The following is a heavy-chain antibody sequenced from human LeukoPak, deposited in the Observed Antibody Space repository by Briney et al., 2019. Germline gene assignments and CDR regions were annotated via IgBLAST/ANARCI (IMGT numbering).Heavy chain of an antibody. CDR3: ARDLFDYYDSSFYYFDF. V-gene: IGHV3-7*01. D-gene: IGHD3-22*01. J-gene: IGHJ4*02. CDR1: GFTFSSYW. Sequence: GGSLRLSCAASGFTFSSYWMSWVRQAPGKGLEWVANIKQDGSEKYYVDSVKGRFTISRDNAKNSLYLQMNSLRAEGTAVYYCARDLFDYYDSSFYYFDFWGQGTLVTVSS. CDR2: IKQDGSEK.